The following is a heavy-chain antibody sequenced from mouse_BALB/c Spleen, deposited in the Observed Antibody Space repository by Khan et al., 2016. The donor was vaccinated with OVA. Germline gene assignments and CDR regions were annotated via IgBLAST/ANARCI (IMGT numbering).Heavy chain of an antibody. J-gene: IGHJ3*01. V-gene: IGHV1-7*01. CDR2: INPSTGYT. CDR3: VNHGSSSAWFSY. CDR1: GYTFTNYW. Sequence: QIQLVQSGAELAKPGASVKMSCRASGYTFTNYWMHWVKQRPGQGLEWIGYINPSTGYTEYNQKFKDKATLTADKSSSTAYMQLSSLTSEDSAVYYCVNHGSSSAWFSYWGQGTLVTVSA. D-gene: IGHD1-1*01.